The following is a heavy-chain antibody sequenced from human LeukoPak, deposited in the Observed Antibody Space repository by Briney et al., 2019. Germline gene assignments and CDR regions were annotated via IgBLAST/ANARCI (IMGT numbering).Heavy chain of an antibody. CDR2: INTDGSST. J-gene: IGHJ2*01. Sequence: GGSLRLSCAASGFTFSSYAMSWVRQAPGKGLVWVSRINTDGSSTTYADSVEGRFTISRDNAKNMLYLQMNSLRAEDTAVYYCGRVQSWGPTYIDLWGRGTLVTVSS. CDR1: GFTFSSYA. V-gene: IGHV3-74*01. CDR3: GRVQSWGPTYIDL. D-gene: IGHD6-13*01.